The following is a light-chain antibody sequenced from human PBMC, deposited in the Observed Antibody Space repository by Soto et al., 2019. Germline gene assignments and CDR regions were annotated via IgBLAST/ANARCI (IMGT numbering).Light chain of an antibody. Sequence: QSALTQPASVSGSPGQSITISCTGTSSDVGGYNFVSWYQQHPGKAPKLMIYEVSNRPSGVSYRFSGSKSGNTASLTISGLQAEDVADYYCSSYTSSVTLVFGGGTKLTVL. J-gene: IGLJ2*01. CDR3: SSYTSSVTLV. CDR2: EVS. V-gene: IGLV2-14*01. CDR1: SSDVGGYNF.